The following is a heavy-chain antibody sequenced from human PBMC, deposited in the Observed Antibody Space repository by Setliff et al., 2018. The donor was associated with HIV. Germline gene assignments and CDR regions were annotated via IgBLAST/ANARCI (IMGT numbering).Heavy chain of an antibody. V-gene: IGHV3-23*01. D-gene: IGHD3-22*01. CDR1: GFTFNYHF. CDR2: ISGIGDST. Sequence: GGSLRLSCAASGFTFNYHFMTWVRQAPGKGLEWVSGISGIGDSTFYAHSVKGLLTISRDNSRDTLYLEMNNLRAEDRDLYYGAGSRGYFVKAEWGQGTLDTVSS. J-gene: IGHJ4*02. CDR3: AGSRGYFVKAE.